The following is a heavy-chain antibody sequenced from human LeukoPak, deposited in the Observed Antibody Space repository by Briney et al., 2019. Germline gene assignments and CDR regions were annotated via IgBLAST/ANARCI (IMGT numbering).Heavy chain of an antibody. V-gene: IGHV1-18*01. Sequence: ASVKVSCKASGYTFTSYGISWVRQAPGQGLEWMGWISAYNGNTNYAQKFQGRVTITADKSTSTAYMELSSLRSEDTAVYYCAKSIAARGGVDYWGQGTLVTVSS. CDR1: GYTFTSYG. CDR2: ISAYNGNT. CDR3: AKSIAARGGVDY. J-gene: IGHJ4*02. D-gene: IGHD6-6*01.